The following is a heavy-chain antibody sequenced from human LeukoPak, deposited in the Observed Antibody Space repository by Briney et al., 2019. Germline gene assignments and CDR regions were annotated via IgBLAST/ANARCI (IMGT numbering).Heavy chain of an antibody. Sequence: SGGSLRLSCAASGFTVSSNYMSWVRQAPGKGLEWVSVIYSGGSTYYADSVKGRFTISRDNAKNSLYLQTNSLRAEATAVYYWAKEGSYDALDNWGQGKMVTVSS. CDR2: IYSGGST. CDR3: AKEGSYDALDN. J-gene: IGHJ3*02. D-gene: IGHD1-26*01. V-gene: IGHV3-53*01. CDR1: GFTVSSNY.